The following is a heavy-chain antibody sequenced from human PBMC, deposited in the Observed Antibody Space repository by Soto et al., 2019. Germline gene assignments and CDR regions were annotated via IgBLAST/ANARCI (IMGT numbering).Heavy chain of an antibody. J-gene: IGHJ1*01. CDR3: GATLSIASAGSFMF. Sequence: QVQLVQSGAEVKEPGSSVKVSCKATGDLFNNYAFKWVRQAPGQGLEWMGRISPLFNTTNYAQKFQGRVTIGADESTSILFLEVSKCESKHTAMYSCGATLSIASAGSFMFWRQGALVTV. D-gene: IGHD2-21*01. V-gene: IGHV1-69*01. CDR2: ISPLFNTT. CDR1: GDLFNNYA.